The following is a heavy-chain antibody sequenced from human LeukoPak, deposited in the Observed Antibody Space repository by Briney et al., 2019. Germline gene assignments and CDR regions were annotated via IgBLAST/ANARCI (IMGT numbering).Heavy chain of an antibody. CDR3: VANRFDH. CDR2: IDPSGGDT. CDR1: GYTFTTYY. J-gene: IGHJ4*02. Sequence: ASVNVSCKASGYTFTTYYMHWVRQAPGQGLEWMGMIDPSGGDTVYTQKFQDRLTVTTDTSTSTVYMELSSLTSEDTGVYYCVANRFDHWGQGTLVAVSS. V-gene: IGHV1-46*01.